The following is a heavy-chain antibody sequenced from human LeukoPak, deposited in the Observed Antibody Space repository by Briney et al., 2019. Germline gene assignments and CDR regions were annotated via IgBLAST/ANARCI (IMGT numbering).Heavy chain of an antibody. CDR3: AKDLSRYYYDSSGGD. V-gene: IGHV3-21*01. J-gene: IGHJ4*02. CDR2: ISSSSSYI. D-gene: IGHD3-22*01. Sequence: GGSLRLSCAASGFTFSSYSMNWVRQAPGKGLEWVSSISSSSSYIYYADSVKGRFTISRDNAKNSLYLQMNSLRAEDTAVYYCAKDLSRYYYDSSGGDWGQGTLVTVSS. CDR1: GFTFSSYS.